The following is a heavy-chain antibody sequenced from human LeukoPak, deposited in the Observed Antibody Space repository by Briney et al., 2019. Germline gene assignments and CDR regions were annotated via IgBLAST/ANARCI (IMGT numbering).Heavy chain of an antibody. V-gene: IGHV3-7*01. CDR2: IKQDGREK. CDR3: AREPEVQLDSYYYYYYYYMDV. CDR1: GFTFSSYW. J-gene: IGHJ6*03. D-gene: IGHD1-1*01. Sequence: GGSLRLSCAASGFTFSSYWMSWVRQAPGKGLEWVANIKQDGREKYYVDSVKGRFTISRDNAKNSLYLQMNSLRAEDTAVYYCAREPEVQLDSYYYYYYYYMDVWGRGTTVTVSS.